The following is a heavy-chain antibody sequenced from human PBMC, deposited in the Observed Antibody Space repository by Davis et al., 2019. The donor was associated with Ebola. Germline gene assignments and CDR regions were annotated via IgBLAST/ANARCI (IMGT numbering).Heavy chain of an antibody. CDR1: GDSITSGGYS. V-gene: IGHV4-30-2*01. J-gene: IGHJ4*02. CDR3: ARSRQWLGALRD. D-gene: IGHD6-19*01. CDR2: IHDSGST. Sequence: SETLSLTCAVSGDSITSGGYSWSWIRQPPGKGLEWIGYIHDSGSTRYNPSLRSRVTISLDRSKNQFSLKVSSVTAADTAVYYCARSRQWLGALRDWGQGTLIAVS.